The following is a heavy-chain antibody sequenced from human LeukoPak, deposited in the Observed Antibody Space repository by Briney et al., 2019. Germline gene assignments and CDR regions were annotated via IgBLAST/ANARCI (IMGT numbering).Heavy chain of an antibody. D-gene: IGHD3-16*01. Sequence: SETLSLTCAVYNGSFSGYYWSWIRQSPGKGLEWIGEVNLDGDTNYNPSLRSRVTISIDTSKNHFSLNLRSVTAAETAVYNCARAAWNGGGGFDPWGQGTLVTVSS. CDR1: NGSFSGYY. J-gene: IGHJ5*02. V-gene: IGHV4-34*01. CDR3: ARAAWNGGGGFDP. CDR2: VNLDGDT.